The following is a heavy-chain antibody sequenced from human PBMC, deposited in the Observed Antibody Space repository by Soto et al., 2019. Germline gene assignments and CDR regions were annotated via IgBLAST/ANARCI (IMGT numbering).Heavy chain of an antibody. CDR1: GGSISSYY. J-gene: IGHJ5*02. Sequence: SETLSLTCTVSGGSISSYYWSWIRQPPGKGLEWIGYIYYSGSTNYNPSLKSRVTISVDTSKNQFSLKLSSVTAADTAVYYCAGSGNNHWFDPWGQGTLVTVSS. CDR2: IYYSGST. D-gene: IGHD6-25*01. CDR3: AGSGNNHWFDP. V-gene: IGHV4-59*08.